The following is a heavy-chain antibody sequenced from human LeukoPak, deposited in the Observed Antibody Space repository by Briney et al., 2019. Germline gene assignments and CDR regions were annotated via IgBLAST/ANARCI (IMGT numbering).Heavy chain of an antibody. CDR3: ASYKSMIVVVIY. CDR2: IYHSGST. Sequence: SETLSLTCTVSGYSISSGYYWGWIRQPPGKGLEWIGSIYHSGSTYYNPSLKSRVTISVDTSKNQFSLKLSSVTAADTAVYYCASYKSMIVVVIYWGQGALVTVSS. J-gene: IGHJ4*02. V-gene: IGHV4-38-2*02. CDR1: GYSISSGYY. D-gene: IGHD3-22*01.